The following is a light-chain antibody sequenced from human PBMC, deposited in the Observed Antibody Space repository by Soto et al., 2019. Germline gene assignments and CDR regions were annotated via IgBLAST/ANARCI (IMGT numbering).Light chain of an antibody. CDR3: QQRSNWPLT. J-gene: IGKJ4*01. Sequence: IVLTQSPGTLSLSPWERATLSCRASQSVSSSYLAWYQQKPGQAPRLLIYGASNRATGIPARFSGSGSGTDFTLTISSLEPADFAVYYCQQRSNWPLTFGGGTKVDIK. CDR2: GAS. CDR1: QSVSSSY. V-gene: IGKV3D-20*02.